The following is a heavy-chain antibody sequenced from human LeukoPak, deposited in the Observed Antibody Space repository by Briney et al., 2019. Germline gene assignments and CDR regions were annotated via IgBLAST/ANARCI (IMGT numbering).Heavy chain of an antibody. CDR2: ISASGGTT. D-gene: IGHD3-9*01. CDR1: EFTLSSYA. CDR3: AKDLTGHTTPLFDY. Sequence: GGSLRLSCAASEFTLSSYAMSWVRQAPGKGLEWVSCISASGGTTYYADSVKGRFTISRDNSRNTLYLQMNSLRAEDTAVYYCAKDLTGHTTPLFDYWGQGTLVIVSS. J-gene: IGHJ4*02. V-gene: IGHV3-23*01.